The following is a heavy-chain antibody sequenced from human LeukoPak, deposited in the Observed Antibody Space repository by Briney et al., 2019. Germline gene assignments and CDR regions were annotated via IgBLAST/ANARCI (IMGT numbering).Heavy chain of an antibody. Sequence: SETLSLTCAVYGGSFSGYYWSWIRQPPGKGLEWIGEINHSGSTNYNPSLKSRVTISVDTSKNQFSLKLSSVTAADTAVYYCARGRVRGVIKSRKDFDYWGQGTLVTVSS. CDR3: ARGRVRGVIKSRKDFDY. CDR1: GGSFSGYY. CDR2: INHSGST. J-gene: IGHJ4*02. V-gene: IGHV4-34*01. D-gene: IGHD3-10*01.